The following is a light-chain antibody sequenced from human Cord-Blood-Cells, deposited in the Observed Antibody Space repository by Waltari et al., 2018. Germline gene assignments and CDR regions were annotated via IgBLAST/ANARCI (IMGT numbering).Light chain of an antibody. J-gene: IGLJ2*01. Sequence: QSALTQPPSASGSPGQSVTIPCTGTSSDVGGYNHVSRDQQPPAQAPKLTIYEVSKRPSGVPDRFSGSKSGNTASLTVSGLQAEDEADYYCSSYAGSNNLVFGGGTKLTVL. V-gene: IGLV2-8*01. CDR3: SSYAGSNNLV. CDR2: EVS. CDR1: SSDVGGYNH.